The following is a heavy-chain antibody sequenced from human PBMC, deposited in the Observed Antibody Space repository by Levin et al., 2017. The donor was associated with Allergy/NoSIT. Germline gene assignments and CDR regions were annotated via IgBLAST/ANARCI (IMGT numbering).Heavy chain of an antibody. CDR3: ARSSYGTQFDS. V-gene: IGHV4-4*02. CDR1: GDSISSSDW. Sequence: PSETLSLTCAVSGDSISSSDWWNWVRQPPEKGLEWIGEIYRSGKTNYNPSLKSRVTISIDTSNNQFSLNLGSLTAAGTAVYYCARSSYGTQFDSWGQGTLVTVSS. CDR2: IYRSGKT. D-gene: IGHD4-17*01. J-gene: IGHJ4*02.